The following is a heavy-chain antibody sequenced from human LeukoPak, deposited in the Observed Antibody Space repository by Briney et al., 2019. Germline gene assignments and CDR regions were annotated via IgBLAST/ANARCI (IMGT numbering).Heavy chain of an antibody. CDR2: IYPDDSDT. D-gene: IGHD6-19*01. V-gene: IGHV5-51*01. CDR1: GYSFTNYW. Sequence: GESLKISCKGSGYSFTNYWIGWVRQMPGKGLEWMGIIYPDDSDTRYSPSFQGQVIISADKSINTAYLQWSSLKASDTAMYFCARVLGAVAEAEWYFNLWGRGTLVTVSS. CDR3: ARVLGAVAEAEWYFNL. J-gene: IGHJ2*01.